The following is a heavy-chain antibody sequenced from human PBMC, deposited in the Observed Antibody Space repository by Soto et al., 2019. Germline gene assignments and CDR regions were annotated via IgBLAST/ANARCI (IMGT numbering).Heavy chain of an antibody. CDR1: GGTFSSYA. J-gene: IGHJ6*02. CDR3: ARDKQKRSRFRNYYYYGMDV. Sequence: SVKVSCKASGGTFSSYAISWVRQAPGQGLEWMGGIIPIFGTANYAQKFQGRVTITADESTSTAYMELSSLRSEDTAVYYCARDKQKRSRFRNYYYYGMDVWGQGTTVTVSS. CDR2: IIPIFGTA. V-gene: IGHV1-69*13. D-gene: IGHD3-10*01.